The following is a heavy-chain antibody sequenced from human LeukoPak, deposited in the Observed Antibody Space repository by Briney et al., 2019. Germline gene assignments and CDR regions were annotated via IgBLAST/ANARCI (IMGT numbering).Heavy chain of an antibody. V-gene: IGHV3-7*03. Sequence: PGGSLRLSCAASGFTFSSYWMSWVRQAPGKGLEWVANINQDGSEKWYVDSVKGRYTISRDSSKSTMYLQVTSLTAEDTAVYYCARGSGTSRPYYLDYWGRGTLVTVSS. D-gene: IGHD6-25*01. CDR1: GFTFSSYW. CDR2: INQDGSEK. J-gene: IGHJ4*02. CDR3: ARGSGTSRPYYLDY.